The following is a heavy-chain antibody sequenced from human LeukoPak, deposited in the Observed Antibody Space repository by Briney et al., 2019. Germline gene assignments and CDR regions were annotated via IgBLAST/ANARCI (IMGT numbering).Heavy chain of an antibody. CDR2: IKQDGSEK. CDR3: ARDRRYGYYLDY. CDR1: GLTFSNYW. Sequence: GGSLRLSCVASGLTFSNYWMSWVRQAPGKGLEWVANIKQDGSEKYYVDSVKGRFTISRDNAKNSLCLQMNSLRAEDTAVYYCARDRRYGYYLDYWGQGTLVTVSS. J-gene: IGHJ4*02. D-gene: IGHD4-17*01. V-gene: IGHV3-7*01.